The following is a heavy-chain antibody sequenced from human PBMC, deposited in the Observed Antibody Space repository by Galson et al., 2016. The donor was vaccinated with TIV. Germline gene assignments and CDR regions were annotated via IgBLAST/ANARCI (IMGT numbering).Heavy chain of an antibody. CDR3: ANHEQGDS. J-gene: IGHJ4*02. CDR1: GFSFSNYA. V-gene: IGHV3-23*01. CDR2: IGGSGDT. Sequence: SLRLSCAASGFSFSNYAMSWVRQAPGRGLEWVSGIGGSGDTVYADSVKGRFTISRDSSKNTLYLQMNGLRAEDTAVYYCANHEQGDSWGQGTLVTVSS.